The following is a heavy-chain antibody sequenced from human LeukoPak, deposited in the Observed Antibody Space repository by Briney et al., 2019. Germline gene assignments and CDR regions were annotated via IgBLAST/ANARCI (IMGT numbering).Heavy chain of an antibody. V-gene: IGHV3-33*01. D-gene: IGHD2-2*01. CDR1: GFTFSSYG. CDR2: IWYDGSNK. CDR3: ARDIVVVPAAINSISYYYYGMDV. J-gene: IGHJ6*02. Sequence: PGGSLRLSCAASGFTFSSYGMHWVRQAPGKGLEWVAVIWYDGSNKYYGDSVKGRFTISRDNSKNTLYLQMNSLRAEDTAVYYCARDIVVVPAAINSISYYYYGMDVWGQGTTVTVSS.